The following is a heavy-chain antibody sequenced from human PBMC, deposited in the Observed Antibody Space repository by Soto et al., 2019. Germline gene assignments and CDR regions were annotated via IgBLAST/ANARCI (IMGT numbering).Heavy chain of an antibody. CDR3: EKDQRPKPPMVVTPGWFDT. CDR1: GDSIRDGGYY. D-gene: IGHD2-21*02. V-gene: IGHV4-31*03. J-gene: IGHJ5*02. Sequence: SETLSLTCTVSGDSIRDGGYYWAWIRQLPGKGLEWLGYIYYTGSTYYNPSLKSRLTISVDMSKSQFSLKLTSLTAADTAVYYCEKDQRPKPPMVVTPGWFDTWGQGIRVTVSS. CDR2: IYYTGST.